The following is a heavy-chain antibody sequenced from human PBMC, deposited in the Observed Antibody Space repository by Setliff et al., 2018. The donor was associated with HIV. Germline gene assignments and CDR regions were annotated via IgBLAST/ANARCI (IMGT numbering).Heavy chain of an antibody. D-gene: IGHD3-22*01. CDR2: ITGSGGST. J-gene: IGHJ4*02. Sequence: LRLSCKASGFSFRSYAMSWVRQAPGKGLEWVSGITGSGGSTYYADSVKGRSTISRDNSGDTLYLHINSLRAEDTAVYYCAKASRGEYYDNSGFFVTYFDYWGQGKLVTVSS. V-gene: IGHV3-23*01. CDR1: GFSFRSYA. CDR3: AKASRGEYYDNSGFFVTYFDY.